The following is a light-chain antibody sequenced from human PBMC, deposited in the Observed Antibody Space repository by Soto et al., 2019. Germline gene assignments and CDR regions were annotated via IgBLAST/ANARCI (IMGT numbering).Light chain of an antibody. J-gene: IGKJ1*01. CDR3: QQYGSSQWT. CDR1: QSVSSSY. V-gene: IGKV3-20*01. CDR2: GAS. Sequence: EIVLTQSPATLSLSPGERATLPCRASQSVSSSYVALYQQKPGQAPRLLIYGASSRATGIPDRFSGSGSGTDFTLTISRLEPEDFAVYYCQQYGSSQWTFGQGTKVDI.